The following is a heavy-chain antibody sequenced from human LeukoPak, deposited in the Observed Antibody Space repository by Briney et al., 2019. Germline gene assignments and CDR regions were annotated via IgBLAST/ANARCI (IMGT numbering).Heavy chain of an antibody. Sequence: GGSLRLSCAASGFTFSSFAMSWVRQAPGKGLEWVANIKQDGSEKYYVDSVKGRFTISRDNAKKSLYLQMNSLRAEDTAVYYCARVGYCSGGSCYSSYSTPFDYWGQGTLVTVSS. J-gene: IGHJ4*02. CDR1: GFTFSSFA. CDR3: ARVGYCSGGSCYSSYSTPFDY. V-gene: IGHV3-7*01. CDR2: IKQDGSEK. D-gene: IGHD2-15*01.